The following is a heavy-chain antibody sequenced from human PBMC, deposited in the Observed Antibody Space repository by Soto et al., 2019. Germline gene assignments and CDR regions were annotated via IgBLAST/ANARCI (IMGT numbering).Heavy chain of an antibody. CDR1: GGTLNRYA. J-gene: IGHJ4*02. CDR3: ARDSGSGTTG. V-gene: IGHV1-69*13. D-gene: IGHD1-1*01. Sequence: GGSVKVSCKASGGTLNRYAISWARQAPGQGLEWMGGIIPIFGTANYAQKFQGRVTITADESTSTSYMELSSLRSEDTAVYYCARDSGSGTTGWGQGTLVTVSS. CDR2: IIPIFGTA.